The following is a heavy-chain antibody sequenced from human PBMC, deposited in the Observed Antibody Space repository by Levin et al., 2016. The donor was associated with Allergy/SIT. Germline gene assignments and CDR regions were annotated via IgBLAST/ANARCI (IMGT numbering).Heavy chain of an antibody. CDR1: GGTFSSYA. D-gene: IGHD6-19*01. CDR2: IIPILGIA. J-gene: IGHJ4*02. Sequence: SVKVSCKASGGTFSSYAISWVRQAPGQGLEWMGRIIPILGIANYAQKFQGRVTITADKSTSTAYMELSSLRSEDTAVYYCARGAGIAVAGTKPLCYWGQGTLVTVSS. CDR3: ARGAGIAVAGTKPLCY. V-gene: IGHV1-69*04.